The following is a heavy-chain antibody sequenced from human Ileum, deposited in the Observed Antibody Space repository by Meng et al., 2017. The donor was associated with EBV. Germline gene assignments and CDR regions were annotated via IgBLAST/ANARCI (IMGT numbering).Heavy chain of an antibody. Sequence: QVQPHQWGAGLLHPSELLSLTCAVYGGSFSGYYWTWLRQPPGKGLEWIGEINHSGSTNYNPSIKSRVTISVDKNQFSLKLSSVTAADTAVYYCARGFYTYGSSCFDYWGQGTLVTVSS. CDR1: GGSFSGYY. D-gene: IGHD6-13*01. V-gene: IGHV4-34*01. J-gene: IGHJ4*02. CDR3: ARGFYTYGSSCFDY. CDR2: INHSGST.